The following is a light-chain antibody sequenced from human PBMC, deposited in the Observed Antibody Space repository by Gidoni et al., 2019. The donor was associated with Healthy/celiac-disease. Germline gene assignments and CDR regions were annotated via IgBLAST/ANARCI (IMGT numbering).Light chain of an antibody. CDR2: AAS. CDR3: QQSYSTPRT. V-gene: IGKV1-39*01. J-gene: IGKJ1*01. Sequence: DIQMTQSPSSLSASVGDRVTSTCRASQSISSYLNWYQQKPGKAPKLLIYAASSLQSGFPSRFSGSGSGTDFALTISSLQPEDFATYYCQQSYSTPRTFGQWTKVEIK. CDR1: QSISSY.